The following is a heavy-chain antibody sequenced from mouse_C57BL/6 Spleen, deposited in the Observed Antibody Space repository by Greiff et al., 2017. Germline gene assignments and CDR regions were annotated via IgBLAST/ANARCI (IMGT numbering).Heavy chain of an antibody. D-gene: IGHD1-1*01. CDR3: GSSGGSSPWYFDV. CDR2: IYPSTGGT. V-gene: IGHV1-42*01. CDR1: GYSFTGYY. Sequence: EVKLQESGPELVKPGASGKISCKASGYSFTGYYMNWVKQSPEKSLGWIGEIYPSTGGTTSNQKFKAKATLTVDKSSSTAYMQLKSLTSEDSAVYYWGSSGGSSPWYFDVWGTGSTVTVSS. J-gene: IGHJ1*03.